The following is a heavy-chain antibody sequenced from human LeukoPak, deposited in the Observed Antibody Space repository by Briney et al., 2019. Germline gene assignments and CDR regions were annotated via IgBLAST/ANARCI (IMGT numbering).Heavy chain of an antibody. CDR3: ARAGAGWYYFDY. CDR1: GFTFSSFD. V-gene: IGHV3-13*01. CDR2: IGVAGDT. Sequence: GGSLRLSCAASGFTFSSFDMHWVRQAPGKGLEWVSAIGVAGDTYYPGSVKGRFTISRENAKNSLDLQMNSLRAGDTAVYYCARAGAGWYYFDYWGQGTLVTVSP. J-gene: IGHJ4*02. D-gene: IGHD6-19*01.